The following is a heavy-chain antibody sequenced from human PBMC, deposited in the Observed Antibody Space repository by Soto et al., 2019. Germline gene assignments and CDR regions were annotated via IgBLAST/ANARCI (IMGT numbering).Heavy chain of an antibody. J-gene: IGHJ4*02. CDR2: ISAYNGNT. Sequence: QVQLVQSGAEVKKPGASVKVSCKASGYTFTSYGISWVRQAPGQGLEWMGWISAYNGNTNYAQKLQGRVPMITDTCTSPAYMELRSLRSDDTAVYYLASYRYHGNDYSGYCGPGTLVTVSS. CDR3: ASYRYHGNDYSGY. D-gene: IGHD1-1*01. V-gene: IGHV1-18*01. CDR1: GYTFTSYG.